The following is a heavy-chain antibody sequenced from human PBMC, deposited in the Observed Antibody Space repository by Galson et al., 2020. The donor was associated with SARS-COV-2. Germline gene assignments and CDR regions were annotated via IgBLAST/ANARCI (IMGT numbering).Heavy chain of an antibody. V-gene: IGHV4-59*13. Sequence: SETLSHTCPVSGGAISSTYWSWNRQPPRKGLEWIRNIYYSRATNHNPSLKSRVTMSVDTSKNQFSQELGSVTAADTAVYYCARDFDYDSSGYYYAAFVYWGPGTLVTV. D-gene: IGHD3-22*01. CDR3: ARDFDYDSSGYYYAAFVY. J-gene: IGHJ4*02. CDR2: IYYSRAT. CDR1: GGAISSTY.